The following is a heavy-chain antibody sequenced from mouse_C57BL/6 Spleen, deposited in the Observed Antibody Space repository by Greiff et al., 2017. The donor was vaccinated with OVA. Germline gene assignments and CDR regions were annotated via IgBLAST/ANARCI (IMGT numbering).Heavy chain of an antibody. CDR2: INPNNGGT. V-gene: IGHV1-22*01. D-gene: IGHD4-1*01. CDR1: GYTFTDYN. J-gene: IGHJ2*01. CDR3: ARGGLGAFDY. Sequence: EVQLQESGPELVKPGASVKMSCKASGYTFTDYNMHWVKQSHGKSLEWIGYINPNNGGTSYNQKFKGKATLTVNKSSSTAYMELRSLTSEDSAVYYCARGGLGAFDYWGQGTTLTVSS.